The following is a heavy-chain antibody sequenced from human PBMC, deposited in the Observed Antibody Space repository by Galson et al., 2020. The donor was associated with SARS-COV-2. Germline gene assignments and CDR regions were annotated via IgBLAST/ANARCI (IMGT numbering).Heavy chain of an antibody. CDR2: LRGDGSEK. Sequence: GESLKISCAVSGFTFKDFWMSWVRHAPGKGMEWVANLRGDGSEKNYVDSVKGRFSISRDNDMNSLFLQMNSLRVEDTATYYCTREGWQGGYWGHGTRVTVSS. CDR1: GFTFKDFW. V-gene: IGHV3-7*01. J-gene: IGHJ4*01. D-gene: IGHD6-19*01. CDR3: TREGWQGGY.